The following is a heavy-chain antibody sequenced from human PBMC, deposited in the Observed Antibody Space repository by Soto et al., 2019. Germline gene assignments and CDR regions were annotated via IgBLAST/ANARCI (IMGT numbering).Heavy chain of an antibody. CDR1: GGSISSSSYY. CDR2: IYYSGST. CDR3: ARQMGSGSSYVYYYYGMDV. Sequence: QLQLQESGPGLVKPSETLSLTCTVSGGSISSSSYYWGWIRQPPGKGLEWIGSIYYSGSTYYNPSLTSRLTISVDTSKNQFSLRLSSVTAADTAVYYCARQMGSGSSYVYYYYGMDVWGPGTTVTVSS. D-gene: IGHD1-26*01. J-gene: IGHJ6*02. V-gene: IGHV4-39*01.